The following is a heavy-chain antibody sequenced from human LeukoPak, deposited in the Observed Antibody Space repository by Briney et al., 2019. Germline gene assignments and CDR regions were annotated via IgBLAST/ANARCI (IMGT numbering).Heavy chain of an antibody. J-gene: IGHJ4*02. Sequence: PSETLSLTCAVYGESFSGFYWSWIRQPPGKGLEWIGEINQSGSTNYNPFLKSRVTISVDTSKNQFSLKVTSVTAADTAVYYCARGLLSVRHGGPIGYWSQGTLVTVSS. CDR3: ARGLLSVRHGGPIGY. CDR2: INQSGST. D-gene: IGHD4-23*01. V-gene: IGHV4-34*01. CDR1: GESFSGFY.